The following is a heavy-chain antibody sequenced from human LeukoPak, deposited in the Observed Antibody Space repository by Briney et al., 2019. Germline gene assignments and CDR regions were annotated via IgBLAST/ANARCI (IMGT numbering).Heavy chain of an antibody. CDR1: GDSISSSSSY. Sequence: PSETLSLTCSVSGDSISSSSSYWGWVRQPPGKGLEWIGEIYHSGSTNYNPSLKSRVTISVDKSKNQFSLKLSSVTAADTAVYYCASSFGGAFDIWGQGTMVTVSS. CDR3: ASSFGGAFDI. J-gene: IGHJ3*02. D-gene: IGHD3-10*01. V-gene: IGHV4-39*07. CDR2: IYHSGST.